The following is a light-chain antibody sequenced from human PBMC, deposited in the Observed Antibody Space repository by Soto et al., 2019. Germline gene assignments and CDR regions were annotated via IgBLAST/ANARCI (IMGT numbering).Light chain of an antibody. CDR3: SSYAGSNNRYV. J-gene: IGLJ1*01. CDR2: EVS. CDR1: SSDVGGYNF. V-gene: IGLV2-8*01. Sequence: LTQPPSASGSPGQSVTISCTGTSSDVGGYNFVSWYQQHPGKAPKLIIYEVSKRPSGVPDRFSGSKSGNTASLTVSGLQAEDEADYYCSSYAGSNNRYVFGTGTKVTVL.